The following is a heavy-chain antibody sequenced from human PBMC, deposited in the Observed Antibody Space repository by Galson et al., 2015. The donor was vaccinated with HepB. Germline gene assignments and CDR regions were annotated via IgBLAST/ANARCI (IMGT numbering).Heavy chain of an antibody. V-gene: IGHV3-33*01. J-gene: IGHJ6*03. CDR3: VRDAKMDTGIDYMDV. D-gene: IGHD5-18*01. Sequence: LEWVAVIWYDGNSKQYADSVKGRFPISRDNSRNTVYLQMNTLRVEDTAVYYCVRDAKMDTGIDYMDVWGKGTTVTVSS. CDR2: IWYDGNSK.